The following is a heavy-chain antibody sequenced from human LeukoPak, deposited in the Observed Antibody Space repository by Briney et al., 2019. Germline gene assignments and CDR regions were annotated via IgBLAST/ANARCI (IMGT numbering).Heavy chain of an antibody. D-gene: IGHD1-26*01. Sequence: GGSLRLSCAASGFTFSSFAMHWVRQAPGKGLEWEATISYDGNNKYHGDSVKGRFAISRDNSKNTVFLQMSSLTTEDTAVFYCARDRVGAAELDYWGQGTLVTVSS. V-gene: IGHV3-30*09. CDR1: GFTFSSFA. CDR2: ISYDGNNK. J-gene: IGHJ4*02. CDR3: ARDRVGAAELDY.